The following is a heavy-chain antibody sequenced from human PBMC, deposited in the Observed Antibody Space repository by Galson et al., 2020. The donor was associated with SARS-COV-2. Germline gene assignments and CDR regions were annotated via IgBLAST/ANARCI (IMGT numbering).Heavy chain of an antibody. CDR1: GYTFTGYY. CDR3: ARGADPYGSSGLLAY. J-gene: IGHJ4*02. Sequence: ASVKVSCMASGYTFTGYYIHWVRQAPGQGLEWMGWINPNSGGTNYAQNFQGRVSMTRDTSISTAYMELSRLRSDDTAVYYCARGADPYGSSGLLAYWGQGTLITVSS. CDR2: INPNSGGT. V-gene: IGHV1-2*02. D-gene: IGHD3-22*01.